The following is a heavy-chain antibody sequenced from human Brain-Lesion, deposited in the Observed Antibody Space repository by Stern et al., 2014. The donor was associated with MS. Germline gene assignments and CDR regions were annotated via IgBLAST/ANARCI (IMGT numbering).Heavy chain of an antibody. CDR3: ARADYSVSGTTFDY. V-gene: IGHV4-61*02. CDR2: IYTSGGT. Sequence: QVQLVESGPGLVRPSQTLSLTCTVSGGSITSGRYYWTWLRQTAGKGLEWIGRIYTSGGTNYNPSFESRVTISMDTSSNHFSLQLSSVTVADTAVYFCARADYSVSGTTFDYWGQGTLVAV. D-gene: IGHD3-10*01. J-gene: IGHJ4*02. CDR1: GGSITSGRYY.